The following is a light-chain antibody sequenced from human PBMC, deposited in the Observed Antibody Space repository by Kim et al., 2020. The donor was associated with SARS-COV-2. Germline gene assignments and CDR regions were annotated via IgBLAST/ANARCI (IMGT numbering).Light chain of an antibody. V-gene: IGLV3-21*04. J-gene: IGLJ2*01. CDR3: QLWDDISEQV. Sequence: VAPGKMARITCGGNNIGTKNVHWYQQKPGQAPVLVIYYDTERPSGIPERFSGSNSGNTATLTINGVEPGDEADYYCQLWDDISEQVFGGGTQLTVL. CDR2: YDT. CDR1: NIGTKN.